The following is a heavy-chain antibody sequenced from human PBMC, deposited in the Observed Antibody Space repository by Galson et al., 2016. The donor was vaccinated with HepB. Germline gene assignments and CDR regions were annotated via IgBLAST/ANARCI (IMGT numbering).Heavy chain of an antibody. D-gene: IGHD2-15*01. J-gene: IGHJ2*01. CDR2: IRHTDST. CDR3: ARVPVGWIAAFFDL. Sequence: TLSLTCDVSGVSINGHYSWGWIRQPPGKGLEWIGYIRHTDSTYYNPSLKSRVTISADRSKNQISLKLNSVTAADTAVYFCARVPVGWIAAFFDLWGRGTLVTVSS. V-gene: IGHV4-30-2*01. CDR1: GVSINGHYS.